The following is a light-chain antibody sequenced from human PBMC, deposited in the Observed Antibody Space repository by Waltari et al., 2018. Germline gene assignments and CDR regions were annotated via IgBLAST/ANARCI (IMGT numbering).Light chain of an antibody. CDR3: QQANSFPLT. CDR1: QGITYW. Sequence: DIQMTQSPSFVSASVGARLTIPGRASQGITYWLPWYKQKPGKAPTLLIYAASSLQSGVPSRFSGRGSGTNFTLTISSLQPEDFATYYCQQANSFPLTFGGGTKVEIK. CDR2: AAS. V-gene: IGKV1-12*01. J-gene: IGKJ4*01.